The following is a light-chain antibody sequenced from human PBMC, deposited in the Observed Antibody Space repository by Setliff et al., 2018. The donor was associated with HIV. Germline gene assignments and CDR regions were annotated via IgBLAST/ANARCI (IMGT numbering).Light chain of an antibody. Sequence: EMLMTQSPATLSVSPGERATLSCRAAESVGTNVAWYQHKPGQAPRLLIYSASTRATGIPARFSGSGSGTEFTLIISSLQSEDSAIYFCQQYYNRPRTFGQGTKVDIK. CDR3: QQYYNRPRT. J-gene: IGKJ1*01. V-gene: IGKV3-15*01. CDR1: ESVGTN. CDR2: SAS.